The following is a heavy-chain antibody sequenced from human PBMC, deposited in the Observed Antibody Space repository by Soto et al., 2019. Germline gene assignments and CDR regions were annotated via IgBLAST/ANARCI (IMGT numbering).Heavy chain of an antibody. CDR1: GGSISSGGYS. Sequence: QLQLQESGSGLVKPSQTLSLTCAVSGGSISSGGYSWSWIRQPPGKGLEWIGYIYHSGSTYYNPSHKSRVTISVDRYQNQFSLQLSSVTAADTAVYYCARVGDILTGYLVDPWGQGTLVTVSS. V-gene: IGHV4-30-2*01. J-gene: IGHJ5*02. CDR2: IYHSGST. D-gene: IGHD3-9*01. CDR3: ARVGDILTGYLVDP.